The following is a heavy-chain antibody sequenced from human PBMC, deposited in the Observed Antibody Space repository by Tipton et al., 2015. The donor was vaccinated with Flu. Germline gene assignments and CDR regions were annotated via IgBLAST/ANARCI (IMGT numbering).Heavy chain of an antibody. CDR3: TKGHQGGLSQIDY. CDR2: LKRISDGGTT. J-gene: IGHJ4*02. CDR1: GFPFTDAW. Sequence: VQLVQSGGGLVRPGGSLRLSCVLSGFPFTDAWMTWVRQAPGKGLEWLGRLKRISDGGTTEYAAPVKGRFSISKEYSTNTLFLQLNSLRIEDTAVYYCTKGHQGGLSQIDYWGQGSLVTVSS. D-gene: IGHD1-26*01. V-gene: IGHV3-15*01.